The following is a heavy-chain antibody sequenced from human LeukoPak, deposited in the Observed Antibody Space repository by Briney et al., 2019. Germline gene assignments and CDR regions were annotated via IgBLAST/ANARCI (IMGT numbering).Heavy chain of an antibody. CDR2: IWYDGSNK. CDR1: GFTFSSYG. D-gene: IGHD3-22*01. Sequence: GRSLRLSCAASGFTFSSYGMHWVRQAPGKGLEWVAVIWYDGSNKYYADSVKGRFTISRDNSKNTLYLQMNSLRAEDTAVYYCAISSGYGLGAFDIWGQGTKVTVSS. CDR3: AISSGYGLGAFDI. V-gene: IGHV3-33*01. J-gene: IGHJ3*02.